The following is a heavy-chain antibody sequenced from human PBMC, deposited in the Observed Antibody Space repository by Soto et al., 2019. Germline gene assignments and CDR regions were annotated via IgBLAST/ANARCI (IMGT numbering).Heavy chain of an antibody. V-gene: IGHV4-31*03. D-gene: IGHD3-22*01. CDR2: IYYSGST. J-gene: IGHJ5*02. Sequence: QVQLQESGPGLVKPSQTLSLTCTVSGGSISSGGYYWSWIRQHPGKGLEWIGYIYYSGSTYYNPSLKSRVTISVDPSKNQFSLKLSSVTAADTAVYYCARDSYYYDSSGYYAPSNWFDPWGQGTLVTVSS. CDR3: ARDSYYYDSSGYYAPSNWFDP. CDR1: GGSISSGGYY.